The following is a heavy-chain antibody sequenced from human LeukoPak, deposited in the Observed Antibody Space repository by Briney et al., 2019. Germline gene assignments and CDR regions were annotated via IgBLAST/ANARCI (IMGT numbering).Heavy chain of an antibody. V-gene: IGHV1-69*04. CDR1: GGTFSSYA. CDR2: IIPILGIA. CDR3: ASDPLWGAPEDAFDI. D-gene: IGHD3-16*01. J-gene: IGHJ3*02. Sequence: SVKVSCKASGGTFSSYAISWVRQAPGQGLEWMGRIIPILGIANYAQKFQGRVTITADKSTSTAYMELSSLRSEDTAVYYCASDPLWGAPEDAFDIWGQGTMVTVSS.